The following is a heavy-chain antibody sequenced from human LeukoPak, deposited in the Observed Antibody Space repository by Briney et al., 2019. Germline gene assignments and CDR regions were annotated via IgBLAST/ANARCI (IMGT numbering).Heavy chain of an antibody. D-gene: IGHD6-19*01. CDR1: GGSFSGYY. CDR3: ASHSSGWHTHFDY. J-gene: IGHJ4*02. V-gene: IGHV4-34*01. CDR2: INHSGST. Sequence: PSETLSLTCAVYGGSFSGYYWSWIRQPPGKGLEWIGEINHSGSTNYNPSLKSRVTISVDKSKNQFSLKLSSVTAADTAVYYCASHSSGWHTHFDYWGQGTLVTVSS.